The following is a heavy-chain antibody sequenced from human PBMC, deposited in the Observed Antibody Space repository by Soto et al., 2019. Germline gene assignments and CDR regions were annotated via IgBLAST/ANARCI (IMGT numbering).Heavy chain of an antibody. D-gene: IGHD2-8*01. Sequence: SETLSLTCAVSGVSVSSYYWSWIRQPAGKGLDWIGRIYTSGNTDYNPSLKSRVNMSVDTSKNQFSLKLSSVTAADTAVYFCARDGVGPHGMDVSGPGTTVTVYS. V-gene: IGHV4-4*07. CDR1: GVSVSSYY. CDR3: ARDGVGPHGMDV. J-gene: IGHJ6*02. CDR2: IYTSGNT.